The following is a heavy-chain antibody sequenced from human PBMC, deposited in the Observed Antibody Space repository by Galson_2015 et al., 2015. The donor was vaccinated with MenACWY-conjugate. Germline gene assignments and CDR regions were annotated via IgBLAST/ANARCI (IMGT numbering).Heavy chain of an antibody. CDR1: GFTFSSYS. CDR3: ASGGDDYVWGSYQLNWFDP. D-gene: IGHD3-16*02. V-gene: IGHV3-48*02. CDR2: ISSSSTI. Sequence: SLRLSCAASGFTFSSYSMNWVRQAPGKGLEWVSYISSSSTIYYADSVKGRFTISRDNAKNSLYLQMNSLRDEDTAVYYCASGGDDYVWGSYQLNWFDPWGQGTLVTVSS. J-gene: IGHJ5*02.